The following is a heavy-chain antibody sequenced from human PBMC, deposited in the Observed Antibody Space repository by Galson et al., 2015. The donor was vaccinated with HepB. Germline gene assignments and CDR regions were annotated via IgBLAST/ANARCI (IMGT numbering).Heavy chain of an antibody. D-gene: IGHD2-2*02. V-gene: IGHV1-69*13. CDR3: AGGTTLDVVCSSTSCYTAYYYGMDV. CDR1: GGTFSSYA. CDR2: IIPIFGTA. Sequence: SVKVSCKASGGTFSSYAISWVRQAPGQGLEWMGGIIPIFGTANYAQKFQGRVTITADESTSTAYMELSSLRSEDTAVYYCAGGTTLDVVCSSTSCYTAYYYGMDVWGQGTTVTVSS. J-gene: IGHJ6*02.